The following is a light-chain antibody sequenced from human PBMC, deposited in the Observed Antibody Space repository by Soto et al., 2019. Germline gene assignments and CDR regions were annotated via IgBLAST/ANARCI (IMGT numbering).Light chain of an antibody. J-gene: IGLJ1*01. CDR3: CSYTTSSTYV. CDR1: SSDVGAYNY. Sequence: SALTQPASVSGSPGQAIAISCTENSSDVGAYNYVSWFQQHPGKAPKLMIYDVSNRPSGVSNRFSGSKSGNTASLTISGLQAEDEADYYCCSYTTSSTYVFGIGTKVTVL. V-gene: IGLV2-14*01. CDR2: DVS.